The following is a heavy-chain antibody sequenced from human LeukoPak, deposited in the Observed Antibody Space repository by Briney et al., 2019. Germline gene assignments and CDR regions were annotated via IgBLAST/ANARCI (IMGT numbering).Heavy chain of an antibody. CDR3: ARVYGSGYDFRGAFDI. CDR2: IYYSGST. D-gene: IGHD5-12*01. J-gene: IGHJ3*02. V-gene: IGHV4-59*01. Sequence: SETLSLTCTVSGGSISTYYWTWIRQPPGKGLEWIGYIYYSGSTNYNPSLKSRVTISVDTSKNQFSLKLSSVTAADTAVYYCARVYGSGYDFRGAFDIWGQGTMVTVSA. CDR1: GGSISTYY.